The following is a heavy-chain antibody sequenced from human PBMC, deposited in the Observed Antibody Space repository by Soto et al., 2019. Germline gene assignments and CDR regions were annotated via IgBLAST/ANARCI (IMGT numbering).Heavy chain of an antibody. Sequence: PGESLKISCSVSGYTFTSYWIGWVRQLPGKGLEWMGIIYPGDSEISYTPSFQGQVTISADKSIRTAYLHWNSLKASDTAMYYCARAGGESYLYFDYWGQGTLVTVSS. J-gene: IGHJ4*02. CDR2: IYPGDSEI. V-gene: IGHV5-51*01. D-gene: IGHD3-10*01. CDR1: GYTFTSYW. CDR3: ARAGGESYLYFDY.